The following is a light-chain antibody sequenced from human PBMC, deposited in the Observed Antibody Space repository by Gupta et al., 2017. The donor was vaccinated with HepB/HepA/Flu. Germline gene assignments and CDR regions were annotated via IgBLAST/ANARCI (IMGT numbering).Light chain of an antibody. CDR2: DER. CDR1: KIGEKN. Sequence: GPKIGEKNVHWYQQRSGQAPVLVVYDERYRPSGIPERFSASNSGNTATLTISGVEVGDEADYYCQVWENTGDRPIIFGGGTKLTVL. V-gene: IGLV3-21*02. CDR3: QVWENTGDRPII. J-gene: IGLJ2*01.